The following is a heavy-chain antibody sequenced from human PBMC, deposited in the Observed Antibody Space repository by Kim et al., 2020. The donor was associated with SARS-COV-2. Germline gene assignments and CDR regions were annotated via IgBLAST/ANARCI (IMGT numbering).Heavy chain of an antibody. CDR2: IKSKGAGGTT. Sequence: GGSLRLSCAGSGFRFSNAWMSWVRQAPEKGLEWLGRIKSKGAGGTTEYAAPVKGRFTISRDDSKNTLYLEMNSLKTEDTAVYCSTGYCSGDTCLPWGQGTTVTVSS. J-gene: IGHJ6*02. CDR3: STGYCSGDTCLP. CDR1: GFRFSNAW. D-gene: IGHD2-15*01. V-gene: IGHV3-15*01.